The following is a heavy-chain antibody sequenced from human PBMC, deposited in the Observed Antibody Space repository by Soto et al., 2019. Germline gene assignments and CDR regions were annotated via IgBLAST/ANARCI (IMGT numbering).Heavy chain of an antibody. D-gene: IGHD3-22*01. J-gene: IGHJ4*02. CDR2: ISAYNGNT. CDR1: GVTFSSYA. V-gene: IGHV1-18*01. CDR3: ARDLAYERLLDY. Sequence: ASVKVSCKASGVTFSSYAISWVRQAPGQGLEWMGWISAYNGNTNYAQKLQGRVTMTTDTSTSTAYMELRSLRSDDTAVYYCARDLAYERLLDYWGQGTLVTVS.